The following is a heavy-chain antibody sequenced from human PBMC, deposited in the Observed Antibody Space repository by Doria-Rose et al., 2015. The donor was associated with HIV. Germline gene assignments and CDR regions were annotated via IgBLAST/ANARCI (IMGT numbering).Heavy chain of an antibody. CDR2: INHSGST. CDR3: ARGLLRGGWNDVDYYYGMDV. CDR1: GGSFSGYY. D-gene: IGHD1-1*01. J-gene: IGHJ6*02. V-gene: IGHV4-34*01. Sequence: CAVFGGSFSGYYWSWIRQPPGKGLEWIGEINHSGSTNYKTSLKSRVTISLDTSKHLFSLQLSSVTATDTAVYYCARGLLRGGWNDVDYYYGMDVWGQGTTVTVSS.